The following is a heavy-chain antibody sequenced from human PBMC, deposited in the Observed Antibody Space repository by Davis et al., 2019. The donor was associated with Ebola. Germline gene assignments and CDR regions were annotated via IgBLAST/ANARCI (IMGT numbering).Heavy chain of an antibody. CDR1: GYTFTDYY. Sequence: ASVKVSCKASGYTFTDYYMHWVRQAPGQGLEWMGRINPNSGGTNYAQKFQGRVTMTRDTSISTAYMELSRLRSDDTAVYYCARASMIVVEYNWFDPWGQGTLVTVSS. D-gene: IGHD3-22*01. CDR2: INPNSGGT. J-gene: IGHJ5*02. CDR3: ARASMIVVEYNWFDP. V-gene: IGHV1-2*06.